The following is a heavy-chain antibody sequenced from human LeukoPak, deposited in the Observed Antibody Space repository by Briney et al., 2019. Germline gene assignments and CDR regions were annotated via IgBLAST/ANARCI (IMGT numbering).Heavy chain of an antibody. D-gene: IGHD6-19*01. CDR2: ISGSGGST. V-gene: IGHV3-23*01. J-gene: IGHJ3*02. CDR3: AKVGLGAVAPDAFDI. Sequence: GGTLRLSCAASGFTLSSYAMSWVRPAPGKGLEWVSAISGSGGSTYYADSVKGRFTISRDNSKNTLYLQMNSLRAEDTAVYYCAKVGLGAVAPDAFDIWGQGTMVTVSS. CDR1: GFTLSSYA.